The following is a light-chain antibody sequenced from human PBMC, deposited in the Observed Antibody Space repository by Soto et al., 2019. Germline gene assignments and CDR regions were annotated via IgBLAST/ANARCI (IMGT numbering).Light chain of an antibody. Sequence: QSALTQPPSASGSPGQSVTISCTGTSSDVGGYNIVSWYQQHPGKAPKLMIYEVSKRPSGVPDRFSGSKSGNTASLTVSGLQAEDEAEYHCSSYAGSNSVVFGGGTKLTVL. CDR2: EVS. CDR3: SSYAGSNSVV. CDR1: SSDVGGYNI. J-gene: IGLJ2*01. V-gene: IGLV2-8*01.